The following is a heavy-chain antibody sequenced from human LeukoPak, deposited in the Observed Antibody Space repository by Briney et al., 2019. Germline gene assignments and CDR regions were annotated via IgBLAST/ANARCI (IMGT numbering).Heavy chain of an antibody. Sequence: GGSLRLSCAASGFTISIYAMNWVRQAPGKGLEWVSLISGSDGSTYYADSVKGRFTISRDNSKNTLYLQMNSLRAEDTAVYYCAKSFGERTSWFDPWGQGTLVTVSS. V-gene: IGHV3-23*01. CDR3: AKSFGERTSWFDP. D-gene: IGHD3-10*01. CDR2: ISGSDGST. CDR1: GFTISIYA. J-gene: IGHJ5*02.